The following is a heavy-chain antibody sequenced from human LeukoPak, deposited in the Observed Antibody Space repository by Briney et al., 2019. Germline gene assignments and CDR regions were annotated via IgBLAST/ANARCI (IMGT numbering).Heavy chain of an antibody. CDR2: ISSSSSTI. V-gene: IGHV3-48*01. D-gene: IGHD5-12*01. J-gene: IGHJ6*03. CDR3: ARDNLRGYSGYGHYYMDV. Sequence: PGGSLRLSCAASGFTFSSYSMNWVRQAPGKGLEWVSYISSSSSTIYYADSVKGRFTISRDNAKNSLYLQMNSLRAEDTAVYYCARDNLRGYSGYGHYYMDVWGKGTTVTVSS. CDR1: GFTFSSYS.